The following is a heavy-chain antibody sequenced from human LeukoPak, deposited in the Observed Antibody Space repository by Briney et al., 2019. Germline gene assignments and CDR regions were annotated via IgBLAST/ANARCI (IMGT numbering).Heavy chain of an antibody. CDR1: GFTFSSYW. V-gene: IGHV3-74*01. J-gene: IGHJ4*02. D-gene: IGHD3-22*01. CDR3: ARDRDDSSGYYDY. Sequence: GGSLRLSCAASGFTFSSYWMHWVRQAPGKGLVWVSRINSDGSSTSYADFVKGRFTISRDNAKNTLYLQMNSLRAEDTAVYYCARDRDDSSGYYDYWGQGTLVTVSS. CDR2: INSDGSST.